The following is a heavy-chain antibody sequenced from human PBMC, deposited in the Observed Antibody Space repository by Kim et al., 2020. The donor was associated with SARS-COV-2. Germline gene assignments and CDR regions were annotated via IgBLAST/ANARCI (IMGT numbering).Heavy chain of an antibody. CDR3: ARAEAYCSSTSCYFVSYYYGMDV. CDR1: GYTFTSYD. CDR2: MNPNSGNT. Sequence: ASVKVSCKASGYTFTSYDINWVRQATGQGLEWMGWMNPNSGNTGYAQKFQGRVTMTRNTSISTAYMELSSLRSEDTAVYYCARAEAYCSSTSCYFVSYYYGMDVWGQGTTVTVSS. V-gene: IGHV1-8*01. D-gene: IGHD2-2*01. J-gene: IGHJ6*02.